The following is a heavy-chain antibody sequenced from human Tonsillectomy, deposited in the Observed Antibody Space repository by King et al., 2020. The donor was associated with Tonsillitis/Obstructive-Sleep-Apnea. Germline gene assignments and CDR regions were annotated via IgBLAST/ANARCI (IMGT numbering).Heavy chain of an antibody. J-gene: IGHJ5*02. CDR3: AKDPRVSDVGDNWFDP. V-gene: IGHV3-30*18. D-gene: IGHD1-26*01. CDR1: GFTFSSYG. CDR2: ISYDGSDE. Sequence: VQLVESGGGVVQPGRSLRLSCAASGFTFSSYGMHWVRQAPGKGLEWVAVISYDGSDEYYADSVKGRFTISRDNSKNTLYLQMNSLRTEDTAVYHCAKDPRVSDVGDNWFDPWGQGTLVTVSS.